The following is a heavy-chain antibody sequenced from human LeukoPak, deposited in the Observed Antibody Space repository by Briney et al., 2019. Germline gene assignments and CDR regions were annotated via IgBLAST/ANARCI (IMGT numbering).Heavy chain of an antibody. J-gene: IGHJ5*02. CDR2: ISGSGGST. CDR3: AKDSYYDILTGRDWFDP. V-gene: IGHV3-23*01. Sequence: GGSLRLSCAASGFTFSSYAMTWVRQAPGKGLEWVSAISGSGGSTYYADSVKGRFTVSRDNSKNTLYLQMNSLRAEDTAVYYCAKDSYYDILTGRDWFDPWGQGTLVTVSS. CDR1: GFTFSSYA. D-gene: IGHD3-9*01.